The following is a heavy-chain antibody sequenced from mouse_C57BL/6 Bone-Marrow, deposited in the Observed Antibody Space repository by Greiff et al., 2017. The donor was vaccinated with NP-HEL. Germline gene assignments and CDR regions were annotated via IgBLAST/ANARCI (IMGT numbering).Heavy chain of an antibody. CDR3: TSYYCGVGAY. CDR1: GYTFTDYE. D-gene: IGHD1-1*01. Sequence: QVQLQQSGAELVRPGASVTLSCKASGYTFTDYEMHWVKQTPVHGLEWIGAIDPETGGTAYNQKFKGKAILTADKSSSTAYMELRSLTSEDSAVYYCTSYYCGVGAYWGQGTLVTVSA. J-gene: IGHJ3*01. CDR2: IDPETGGT. V-gene: IGHV1-15*01.